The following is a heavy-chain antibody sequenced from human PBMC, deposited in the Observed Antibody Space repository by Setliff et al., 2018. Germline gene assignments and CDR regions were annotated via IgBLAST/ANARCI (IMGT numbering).Heavy chain of an antibody. Sequence: SETLSLTCTVSGGSISSGDYYWSWIRQPPGKGLEWIGYIYYSGSTYYNPSLNSRLTISVDTSKNQFSLRLTSVTAADTAIYYCAKERGHAADYYYYYGMDVWGQGTTVTVS. D-gene: IGHD6-25*01. J-gene: IGHJ6*02. V-gene: IGHV4-30-4*08. CDR3: AKERGHAADYYYYYGMDV. CDR1: GGSISSGDYY. CDR2: IYYSGST.